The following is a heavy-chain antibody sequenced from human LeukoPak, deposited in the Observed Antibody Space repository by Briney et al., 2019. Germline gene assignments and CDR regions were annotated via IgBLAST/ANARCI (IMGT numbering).Heavy chain of an antibody. CDR3: TRDHLGGLFDY. CDR1: GFTFGDYA. J-gene: IGHJ4*02. CDR2: IRSKAYGGTT. Sequence: GGSLRLSCTASGFTFGDYAMSWFRQAPGKGLEGVGFIRSKAYGGTTEYTASVKGRFTISRDDSKGIAYLQMNSLKTEDTAVYYCTRDHLGGLFDYWGQGTLVTVSS. V-gene: IGHV3-49*01. D-gene: IGHD3-16*01.